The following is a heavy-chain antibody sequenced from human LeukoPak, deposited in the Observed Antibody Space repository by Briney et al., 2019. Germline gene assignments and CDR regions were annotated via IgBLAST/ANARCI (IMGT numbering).Heavy chain of an antibody. CDR2: IYPGDSDT. CDR1: GYSFISYW. V-gene: IGHV5-51*01. CDR3: ARHCSSTSCPIWH. Sequence: GESLKISCKGSGYSFISYWIGWVRQMPGKGLEWIGIIYPGDSDTRYSPSFQGQVTISADKSISTAYLQWSSLKASDTAMYYCARHCSSTSCPIWHWGQGTLVTVSS. D-gene: IGHD2-2*01. J-gene: IGHJ4*02.